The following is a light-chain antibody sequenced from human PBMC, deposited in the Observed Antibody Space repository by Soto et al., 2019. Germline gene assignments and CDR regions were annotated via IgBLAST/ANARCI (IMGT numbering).Light chain of an antibody. Sequence: QSLLTQPASVSGSPGQSITISCIGASSDIGKYKVVSWYQHHPGKVPKLLIYEATKRPSGVSDRFSGSKSDNTASLTISGLQAEDEADYYCCSYVGNSLWLFGGGTQLTVL. CDR2: EAT. J-gene: IGLJ3*02. V-gene: IGLV2-23*01. CDR3: CSYVGNSLWL. CDR1: SSDIGKYKV.